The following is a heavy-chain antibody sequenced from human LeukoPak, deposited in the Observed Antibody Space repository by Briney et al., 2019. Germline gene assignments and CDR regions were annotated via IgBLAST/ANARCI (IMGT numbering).Heavy chain of an antibody. Sequence: SETLSLTCSVSGGSISSYYWTWIRQPPGKGLEWIGYIYYSGTTNYNPSLKSRVTISVDTSKNQFSLKLSSVTAADTAVYYCARLTSSSSGSSFDYWGQGTLVTVSS. J-gene: IGHJ4*02. D-gene: IGHD6-13*01. CDR3: ARLTSSSSGSSFDY. CDR1: GGSISSYY. V-gene: IGHV4-59*08. CDR2: IYYSGTT.